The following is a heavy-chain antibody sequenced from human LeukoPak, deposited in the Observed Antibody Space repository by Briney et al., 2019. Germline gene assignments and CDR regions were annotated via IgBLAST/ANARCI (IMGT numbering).Heavy chain of an antibody. CDR2: IYHSGST. Sequence: SETLSLTCTVSGGSISSGGYYWSWIWQPPGKGLEWIGYIYHSGSTYYNPSLKSRVTISVDRSKNQFSLKLSSVTAADTAVYYCARDEDYGSGSYPYWGQGTLVTVSS. CDR3: ARDEDYGSGSYPY. CDR1: GGSISSGGYY. V-gene: IGHV4-30-2*01. J-gene: IGHJ4*02. D-gene: IGHD3-10*01.